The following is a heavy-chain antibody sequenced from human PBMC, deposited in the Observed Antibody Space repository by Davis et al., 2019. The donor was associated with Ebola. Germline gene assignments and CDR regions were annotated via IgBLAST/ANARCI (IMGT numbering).Heavy chain of an antibody. CDR1: GASISSGFFS. J-gene: IGHJ4*02. CDR2: IYTSGNT. Sequence: SETLSLTCNVSGASISSGFFSWTWVRQPAGKGLEWIGHIYTSGNTKYNSSLESRVTISLDTSKNQFSLKVNSVTAADTAVYFCARDRHDSSAYGSWGQGTLVTVSS. V-gene: IGHV4-61*09. D-gene: IGHD3-22*01. CDR3: ARDRHDSSAYGS.